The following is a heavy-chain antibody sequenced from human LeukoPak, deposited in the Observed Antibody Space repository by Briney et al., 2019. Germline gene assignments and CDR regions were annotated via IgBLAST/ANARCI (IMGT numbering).Heavy chain of an antibody. J-gene: IGHJ3*02. V-gene: IGHV1-69*13. CDR1: GGPFSSYA. CDR3: AYCSSTSCYSNAFDI. D-gene: IGHD2-2*01. Sequence: SVKVSCKASGGPFSSYAISWVRQAPGQGLEWMGGIIPIFGTANYAQKFQGRVTITADESTSTAYMELSSLRSEDTAVYYCAYCSSTSCYSNAFDIWGQGTMVTVSS. CDR2: IIPIFGTA.